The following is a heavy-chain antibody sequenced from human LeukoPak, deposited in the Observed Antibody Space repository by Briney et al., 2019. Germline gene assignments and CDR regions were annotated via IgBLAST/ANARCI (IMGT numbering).Heavy chain of an antibody. Sequence: SETLSLTCTVSGGSISSSSYYWGWIRQPPGKGLEWIGSVYYSGSTYYNPSLKSRVTISVDTSKNQFSLKLSSVTAADTAVYYCARHRAVSVVGNFYFDYWGQGTLVTVSS. J-gene: IGHJ4*02. CDR3: ARHRAVSVVGNFYFDY. V-gene: IGHV4-39*01. D-gene: IGHD1-26*01. CDR1: GGSISSSSYY. CDR2: VYYSGST.